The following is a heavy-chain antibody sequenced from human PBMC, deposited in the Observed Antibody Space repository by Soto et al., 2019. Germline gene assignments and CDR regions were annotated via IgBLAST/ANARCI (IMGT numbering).Heavy chain of an antibody. Sequence: QVQLQQWGAGLLKPSETLSLTCAVYGGSFSGYYWSWIRQPPGKGLEWIGEINHSGSTNYNPSLKSRVTMSVDTSKNQFSLKLSSVTAADTAVYYCARDDDFWSPEMDVWGQGTTVTVSS. J-gene: IGHJ6*02. V-gene: IGHV4-34*01. CDR1: GGSFSGYY. CDR3: ARDDDFWSPEMDV. D-gene: IGHD3-3*01. CDR2: INHSGST.